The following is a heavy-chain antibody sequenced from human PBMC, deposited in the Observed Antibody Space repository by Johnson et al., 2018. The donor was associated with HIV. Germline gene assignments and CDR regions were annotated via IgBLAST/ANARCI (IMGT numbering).Heavy chain of an antibody. Sequence: VQLVESGGGLIQPGGSLRLSCAASGFTVSSNYMSWVRQAPGKGLEWVSVIYSGGSTYYADSVKGRFTISRDNSKNTLYLQMNSLRAEDTAVYYCARVRDYNFWSGQQSRHAFDIWGQGTMVTVSS. CDR1: GFTVSSNY. CDR3: ARVRDYNFWSGQQSRHAFDI. V-gene: IGHV3-66*03. CDR2: IYSGGST. J-gene: IGHJ3*02. D-gene: IGHD3-3*01.